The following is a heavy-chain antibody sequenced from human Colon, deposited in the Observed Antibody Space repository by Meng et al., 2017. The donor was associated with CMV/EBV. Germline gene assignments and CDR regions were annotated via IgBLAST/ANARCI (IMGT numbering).Heavy chain of an antibody. CDR1: GLNIRTKY. J-gene: IGHJ4*02. V-gene: IGHV3-66*02. CDR3: ARQVRNDGRFDH. CDR2: SYADGST. Sequence: SCEVSGLNIRTKYMSWVRQAPGKRLEWVAVSYADGSTNYADFARGRFTISRDSSKNTVYLQMSSVRIDDTAVYYCARQVRNDGRFDHWGQGTLVTVSS.